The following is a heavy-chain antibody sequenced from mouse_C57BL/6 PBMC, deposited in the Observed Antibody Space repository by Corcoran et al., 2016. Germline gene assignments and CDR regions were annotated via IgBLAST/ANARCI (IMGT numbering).Heavy chain of an antibody. J-gene: IGHJ2*01. CDR1: GYTFTDYY. CDR3: ARRGMGYYYGSSYDFDY. V-gene: IGHV1-26*01. Sequence: EVQLQQSGPELVKPGASVKISCKASGYTFTDYYMNWVKQSHGKSLEWIGDINPNNGGTSYNQKFKGKATLTVDKSSSTAYMELRSLTSEDSAVYYCARRGMGYYYGSSYDFDYWGQGTTLTVSS. CDR2: INPNNGGT. D-gene: IGHD1-1*01.